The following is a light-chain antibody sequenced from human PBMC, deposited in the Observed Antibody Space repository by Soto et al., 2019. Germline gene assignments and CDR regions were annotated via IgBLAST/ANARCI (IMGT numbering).Light chain of an antibody. CDR2: DVS. Sequence: QSALIQPRSVSGSPGQSVTISCSGITSYVGTYIYVSWYQHHPGKAPRFLIDDVSKRPSGVPDRFSGAKSGNTASLTISGLQAEDEADYYCCSSPGSYTSVVFGGGTKRTVL. CDR3: CSSPGSYTSVV. V-gene: IGLV2-11*01. CDR1: TSYVGTYIY. J-gene: IGLJ2*01.